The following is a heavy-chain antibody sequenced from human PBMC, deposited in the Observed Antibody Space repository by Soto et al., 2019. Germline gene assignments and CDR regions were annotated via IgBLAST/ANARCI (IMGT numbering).Heavy chain of an antibody. CDR2: IRSKANSYAT. Sequence: GGSLRLSCAASGFTFSGSAMHWVRQASGKGLEWVGRIRSKANSYATAYAASVKGRFTISRDDSKNTAYLQMNSLKTEDTAAYYCTSSTVTTVDRTMVDVWGQGTTVTVSS. CDR1: GFTFSGSA. CDR3: TSSTVTTVDRTMVDV. D-gene: IGHD4-4*01. J-gene: IGHJ6*02. V-gene: IGHV3-73*01.